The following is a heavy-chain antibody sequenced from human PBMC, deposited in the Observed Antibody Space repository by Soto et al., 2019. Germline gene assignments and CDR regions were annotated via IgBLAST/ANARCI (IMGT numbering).Heavy chain of an antibody. V-gene: IGHV4-34*01. CDR3: ARGRGLDY. CDR1: GGSFSGYY. Sequence: SETLSLTCAVYGGSFSGYYWSWIRQPPGKGLEWIGEINHSGSTNYNPSLKSRVTISVDTSKNQFSLKLSSVTAADTAVYYCARGRGLDYWGQGTLITVSS. J-gene: IGHJ4*02. CDR2: INHSGST.